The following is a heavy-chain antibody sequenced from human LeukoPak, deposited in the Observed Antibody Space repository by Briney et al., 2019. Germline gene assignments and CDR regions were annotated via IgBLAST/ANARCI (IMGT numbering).Heavy chain of an antibody. Sequence: SETLSLTCAVYGGSFSGYYWSWIRQPPGKGLGWIGEINHSGSTNYNPSLKSRVTISVDTSKNQFSLKLSSVTAADTAVYYCARTDFPRTYDYWGQGTLVTVSS. CDR3: ARTDFPRTYDY. V-gene: IGHV4-34*01. J-gene: IGHJ4*02. CDR2: INHSGST. CDR1: GGSFSGYY. D-gene: IGHD2-21*02.